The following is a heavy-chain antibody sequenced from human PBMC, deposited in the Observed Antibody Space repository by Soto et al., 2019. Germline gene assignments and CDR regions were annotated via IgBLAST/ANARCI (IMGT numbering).Heavy chain of an antibody. J-gene: IGHJ4*02. V-gene: IGHV4-59*01. CDR1: GGSISSYY. CDR3: GGWSGGSCYEEHYFDY. Sequence: PSETLSLTCTVSGGSISSYYWSWIRQPPGKGLEWIGYIYYSGSTNYNPSLKSRVTISVDTSKNQFSLKLSSVTAADTAVYYCGGWSGGSCYEEHYFDYWGQGTLVTVSS. CDR2: IYYSGST. D-gene: IGHD2-15*01.